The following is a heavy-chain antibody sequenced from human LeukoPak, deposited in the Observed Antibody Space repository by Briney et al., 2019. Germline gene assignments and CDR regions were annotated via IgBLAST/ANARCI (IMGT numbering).Heavy chain of an antibody. CDR2: IILIFGIA. J-gene: IGHJ5*02. CDR1: GGTFSSYA. V-gene: IGHV1-69*04. Sequence: SVKVSCKASGGTFSSYAISWVRQAPGQGLEWMGRIILIFGIANYAQKFQGRVTITADKSTSTAYMELSSLRSEDTAVYYCARAPLNYYDSSGYYDNWFDPWGQGTLVTVSS. D-gene: IGHD3-22*01. CDR3: ARAPLNYYDSSGYYDNWFDP.